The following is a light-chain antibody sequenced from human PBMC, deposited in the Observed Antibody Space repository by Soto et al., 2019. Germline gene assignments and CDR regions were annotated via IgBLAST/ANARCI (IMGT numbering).Light chain of an antibody. CDR2: GNR. V-gene: IGLV1-40*01. Sequence: QSVLTQPPSVSGAPGQRVTISCTGDSSTLGAGYDVHWYQQLPGAAPKLVIFGNRNRPSGIPERFSGSKSGTSASLAITGLQAEDEADYYCQAYDYSLTAAVFGGGTKLTVL. J-gene: IGLJ3*02. CDR1: SSTLGAGYD. CDR3: QAYDYSLTAAV.